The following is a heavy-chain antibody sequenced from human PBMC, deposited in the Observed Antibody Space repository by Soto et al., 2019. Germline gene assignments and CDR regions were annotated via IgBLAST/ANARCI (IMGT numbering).Heavy chain of an antibody. Sequence: PGGSLRLSCEVSGFTFSSYEMNWVRQAPGKGLEWVSYIISRGSTTYDADSVKGRFTISRDNAKSSLYLQMNSLRAEDTAVYYCARGLRSSGYAMDVWGQGTTVTVS. D-gene: IGHD6-13*01. CDR3: ARGLRSSGYAMDV. V-gene: IGHV3-48*03. CDR1: GFTFSSYE. CDR2: IISRGSTT. J-gene: IGHJ6*02.